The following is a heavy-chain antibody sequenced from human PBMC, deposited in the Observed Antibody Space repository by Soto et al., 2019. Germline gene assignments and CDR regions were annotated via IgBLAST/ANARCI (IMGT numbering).Heavy chain of an antibody. Sequence: PGGSLRLSCAASGFTFSSYGMHWVRQAPGKGLEWVAVISHDGSNKYYADSVKGRFTISRDNSKNTLYLQMNSLRAEDTAVYYCAKDSELLWFGELFGPPWFDPWGQGTLVTVSS. D-gene: IGHD3-10*01. V-gene: IGHV3-30*18. CDR2: ISHDGSNK. J-gene: IGHJ5*02. CDR3: AKDSELLWFGELFGPPWFDP. CDR1: GFTFSSYG.